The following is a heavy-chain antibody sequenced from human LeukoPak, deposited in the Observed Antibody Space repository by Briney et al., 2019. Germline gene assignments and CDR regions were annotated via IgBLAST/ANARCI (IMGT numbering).Heavy chain of an antibody. Sequence: GGSLRLSCAASGFTFNSYVMSWVRQAPGKGLVWVSRINEDGSTTNYADSVKGRFTISRDNSKNTLYLQMNSLRAEDTAVYYCAKEPASSGWFDPWGQGTLVAVSS. V-gene: IGHV3-23*01. CDR1: GFTFNSYV. CDR2: INEDGSTT. D-gene: IGHD6-19*01. CDR3: AKEPASSGWFDP. J-gene: IGHJ5*02.